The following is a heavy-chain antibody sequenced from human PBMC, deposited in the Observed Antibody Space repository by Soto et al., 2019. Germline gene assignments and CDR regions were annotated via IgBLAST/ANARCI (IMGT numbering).Heavy chain of an antibody. CDR3: ARGIRITGANGITDYGLDV. V-gene: IGHV1-69*06. CDR2: ITPIFGTP. D-gene: IGHD1-20*01. J-gene: IGHJ6*02. CDR1: GGTFSSYA. Sequence: QVQLVQSGAEVKKPGSSVEVSCKAVGGTFSSYAISWVRQAPGQGLEWMGGITPIFGTPNYAQKFQGRITVSADRSTSTVYMELSSLRSEDTAIYYWARGIRITGANGITDYGLDVWGQGTTVTVSS.